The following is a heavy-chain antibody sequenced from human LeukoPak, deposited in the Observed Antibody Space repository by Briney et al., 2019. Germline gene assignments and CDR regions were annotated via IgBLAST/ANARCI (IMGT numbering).Heavy chain of an antibody. CDR2: IFYTGST. CDR3: ACLTTADAFDI. V-gene: IGHV4-59*01. Sequence: SETLSLTCTVSGGSISSYYWSWIRQPPGKGLEWIGYIFYTGSTNYNPSLKSRVTISVDTSKNQFSLKLSSVTAADTAVYYCACLTTADAFDIWGQGTMVTVSS. CDR1: GGSISSYY. D-gene: IGHD3-22*01. J-gene: IGHJ3*02.